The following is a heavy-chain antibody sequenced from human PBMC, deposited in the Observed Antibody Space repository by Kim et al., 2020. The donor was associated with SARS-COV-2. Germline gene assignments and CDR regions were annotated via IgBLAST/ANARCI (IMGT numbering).Heavy chain of an antibody. CDR1: GFMFRTYR. CDR2: INEDLREK. V-gene: IGHV3-7*01. Sequence: GGSLRLSCAASGFMFRTYRMTWVRQAPGQGLEWVANINEDLREKYYVDSVKGRFTISRDNARNSLYLQMNSLTAEDTGVYYCAREWRVYTTPGHSLVTAFDSWGQGTLVTVSS. CDR3: AREWRVYTTPGHSLVTAFDS. D-gene: IGHD2-15*01. J-gene: IGHJ4*02.